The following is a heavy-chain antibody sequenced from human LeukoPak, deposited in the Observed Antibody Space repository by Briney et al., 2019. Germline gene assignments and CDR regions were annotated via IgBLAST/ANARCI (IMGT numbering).Heavy chain of an antibody. D-gene: IGHD3-22*01. CDR3: ARSHCYDSSAFDF. V-gene: IGHV1-69*05. J-gene: IGHJ4*02. CDR2: INPIFRTV. Sequence: SVKVSCKTSGGHFSTYVIGWVRQAPGRGLEWMGGINPIFRTVNYTQKFQGRITITTDESPRTPYMESNRLRSDDRAGYYLARSHCYDSSAFDFWDQGTLVTVSP. CDR1: GGHFSTYV.